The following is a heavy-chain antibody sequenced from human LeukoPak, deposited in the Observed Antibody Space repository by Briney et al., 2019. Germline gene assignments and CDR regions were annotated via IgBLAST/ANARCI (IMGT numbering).Heavy chain of an antibody. CDR1: GFTFSSYG. J-gene: IGHJ6*03. V-gene: IGHV3-30*02. CDR2: IRYDGSNK. Sequence: GGSLRLSCAASGFTFSSYGMHWVRQAPGKGLEWVAFIRYDGSNKYYADSVKGRFTISRDNSKNTLYLQMNSLRAEDTAVYYCARAHYDFWSGYHYYYYMDVWGKGTTVTVSS. CDR3: ARAHYDFWSGYHYYYYMDV. D-gene: IGHD3-3*01.